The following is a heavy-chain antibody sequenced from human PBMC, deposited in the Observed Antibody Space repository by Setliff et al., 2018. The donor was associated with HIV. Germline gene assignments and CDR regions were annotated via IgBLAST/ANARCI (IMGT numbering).Heavy chain of an antibody. CDR3: ARDQTGVAAAAFGGGSAWSDEGFDI. Sequence: SVKVSCKTSGGTLPNYVITWVRQAPGQGLEGMGMIIPMYTLPAYAQNFQGRVTFAADESTSTAYIELSSLSSEDTAVYYCARDQTGVAAAAFGGGSAWSDEGFDIWGQGTMVTVSS. CDR2: IIPMYTLP. J-gene: IGHJ3*02. CDR1: GGTLPNYV. D-gene: IGHD6-13*01. V-gene: IGHV1-69*13.